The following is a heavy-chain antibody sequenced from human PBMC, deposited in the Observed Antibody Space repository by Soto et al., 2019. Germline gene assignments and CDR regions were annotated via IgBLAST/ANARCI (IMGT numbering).Heavy chain of an antibody. D-gene: IGHD3-9*01. V-gene: IGHV3-23*01. CDR3: AKGLGGILTGYFDY. CDR2: ISDSGGST. CDR1: GFTFSTYA. Sequence: GGSLRLSCAASGFTFSTYAMSWLRQTPGKGLEWVSGISDSGGSTYYADSVKGRFTISRDNSKNTLYLQMNSLRAEDTAVYYCAKGLGGILTGYFDYWGQGTLVTVSS. J-gene: IGHJ4*02.